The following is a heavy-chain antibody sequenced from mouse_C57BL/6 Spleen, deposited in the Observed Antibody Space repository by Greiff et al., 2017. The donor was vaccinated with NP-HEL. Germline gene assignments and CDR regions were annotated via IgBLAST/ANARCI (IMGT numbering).Heavy chain of an antibody. CDR1: GFTFSSYA. Sequence: EVQLVESGEGLVKPGGSLKLSCAASGFTFSSYAMSWVRQTPEKRLEWVAYISSGGDYLYYADTVKGRFTISRDNARNTLYLQMSSLKSEDTAMYYCTRETYYYGSSFFYFDYWGQGTTLTVSS. J-gene: IGHJ2*01. V-gene: IGHV5-9-1*02. CDR3: TRETYYYGSSFFYFDY. D-gene: IGHD1-1*01. CDR2: ISSGGDYL.